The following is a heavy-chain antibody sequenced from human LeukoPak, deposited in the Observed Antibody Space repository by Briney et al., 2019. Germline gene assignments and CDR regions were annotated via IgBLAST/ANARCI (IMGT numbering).Heavy chain of an antibody. D-gene: IGHD2-15*01. CDR3: ARDYCSGGSCYFDY. V-gene: IGHV3-23*01. Sequence: PEGSLRLSCAASGFTFSSYAMSWVRQAPGKGLEWVSAISGSGGSTYYADSVKGRFTISRDNSKNTLYLQMNSLRAEDTAVYYCARDYCSGGSCYFDYWGQGTLVTVSS. CDR1: GFTFSSYA. CDR2: ISGSGGST. J-gene: IGHJ4*02.